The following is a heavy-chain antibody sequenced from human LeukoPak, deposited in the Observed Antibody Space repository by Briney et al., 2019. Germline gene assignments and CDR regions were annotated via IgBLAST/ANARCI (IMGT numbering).Heavy chain of an antibody. J-gene: IGHJ4*02. CDR1: GGSISSSSYY. CDR3: AREKYYYDSSGSFDY. Sequence: SETLSLTCTVSGGSISSSSYYWGWIRQPPGKVLEWIGSIYYSGSTYYNPSLKSRVTISVDTSKNQFSLKLSSVTAADTAVYYCAREKYYYDSSGSFDYWGQGTLVTVSS. D-gene: IGHD3-22*01. CDR2: IYYSGST. V-gene: IGHV4-39*01.